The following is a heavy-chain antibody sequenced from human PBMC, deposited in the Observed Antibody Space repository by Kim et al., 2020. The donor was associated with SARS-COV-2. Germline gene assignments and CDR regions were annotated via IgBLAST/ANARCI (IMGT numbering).Heavy chain of an antibody. CDR2: GSGGST. Sequence: GSGGSTYYADSVKGRFTISRDNSKNTLYLQMNRLRAEDTAVYYCAKRLDYWGQGTLVTVSS. V-gene: IGHV3-23*01. CDR3: AKRLDY. J-gene: IGHJ4*02.